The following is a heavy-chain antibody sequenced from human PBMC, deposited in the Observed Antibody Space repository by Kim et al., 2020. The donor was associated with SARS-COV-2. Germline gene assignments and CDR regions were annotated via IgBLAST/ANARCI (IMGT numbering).Heavy chain of an antibody. Sequence: GGSLRLSCAASGFTFGDYAMHWVRQAPGKGLEWVSGISWNGGSIGYADSVKGRFTISRDNAKNSLYLQMNSLRAEDTALYYCAKDAWGGIVGAPYYFDYWGQGTLVTVSS. CDR3: AKDAWGGIVGAPYYFDY. CDR1: GFTFGDYA. J-gene: IGHJ4*02. V-gene: IGHV3-9*01. D-gene: IGHD1-26*01. CDR2: ISWNGGSI.